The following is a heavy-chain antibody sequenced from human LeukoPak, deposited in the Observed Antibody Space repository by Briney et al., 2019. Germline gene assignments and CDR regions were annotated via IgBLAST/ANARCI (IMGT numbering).Heavy chain of an antibody. D-gene: IGHD3-10*01. CDR1: GASISSRDYY. Sequence: PSETLSLTCTVSGASISSRDYYWGWIRQPPGKGLEWIGSISYSGSTFYNPSLNSRVTTSVDTSKNQFSLRLTSVTAADTAVYYCARHPTLPSGPKNLDYWGQGTLVTVSS. CDR2: ISYSGST. J-gene: IGHJ4*02. CDR3: ARHPTLPSGPKNLDY. V-gene: IGHV4-39*01.